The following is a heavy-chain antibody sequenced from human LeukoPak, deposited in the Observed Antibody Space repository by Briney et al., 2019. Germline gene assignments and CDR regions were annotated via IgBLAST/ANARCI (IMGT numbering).Heavy chain of an antibody. CDR3: AKTYYDILTGHDDAFDI. Sequence: ASVEVSCKASGYTFTSYDINWVRQATGQGLEWMGWMNPNSGNTGYAQRFQGRVTITRNTSISTAYMELSSLRSEDTAVYYCAKTYYDILTGHDDAFDIWGQGTMVTVSS. CDR1: GYTFTSYD. D-gene: IGHD3-9*01. CDR2: MNPNSGNT. V-gene: IGHV1-8*03. J-gene: IGHJ3*02.